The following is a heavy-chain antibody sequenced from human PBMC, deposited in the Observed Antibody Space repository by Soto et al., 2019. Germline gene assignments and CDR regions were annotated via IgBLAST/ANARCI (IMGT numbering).Heavy chain of an antibody. Sequence: PGESLKISCNGSGYSFTSYWISWVRQMPGKGLEWMGRIDPSDSYTNYSPSFQGHVTISADKSISTAYLQWSSLKASDTDMYYCARRAEGYVDYWGQGTLVTVYS. D-gene: IGHD6-13*01. J-gene: IGHJ4*02. CDR3: ARRAEGYVDY. CDR2: IDPSDSYT. CDR1: GYSFTSYW. V-gene: IGHV5-10-1*01.